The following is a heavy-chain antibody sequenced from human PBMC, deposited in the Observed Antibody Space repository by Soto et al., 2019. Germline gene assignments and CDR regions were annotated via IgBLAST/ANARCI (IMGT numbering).Heavy chain of an antibody. Sequence: QVQLQESGPGLVKPSQTLSLTCTVSGGSINSGGYCWSWIRQHPGKGLDWIGCISYGGSTSYNPSLKSRFTISVDTSKNQFSVKLPSVTAADTPVYYCSRGILVWGQGALITVSS. CDR1: GGSINSGGYC. CDR2: ISYGGST. V-gene: IGHV4-31*03. J-gene: IGHJ4*02. D-gene: IGHD5-18*01. CDR3: SRGILV.